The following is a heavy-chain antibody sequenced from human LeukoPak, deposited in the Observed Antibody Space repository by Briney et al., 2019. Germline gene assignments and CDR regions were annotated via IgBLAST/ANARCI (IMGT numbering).Heavy chain of an antibody. V-gene: IGHV4-34*01. CDR2: INHSGST. D-gene: IGHD3-22*01. CDR1: DGSFSGYY. Sequence: PSETLSLTCAVYDGSFSGYYWSWIRQPPGKGLEWIGEINHSGSTNYNPSLKSRVTISVDTSKNQFSLKLSSVTAADTALYFCARGPYSYDSSGAFDIWGQGTMVTVSS. CDR3: ARGPYSYDSSGAFDI. J-gene: IGHJ3*02.